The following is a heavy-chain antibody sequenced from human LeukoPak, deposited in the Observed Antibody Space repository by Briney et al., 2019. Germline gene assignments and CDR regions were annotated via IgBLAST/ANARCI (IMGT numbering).Heavy chain of an antibody. CDR1: GFTVSSNY. J-gene: IGHJ4*02. Sequence: GGSLRLSCAASGFTVSSNYMSWVRQAPGKGLEWVSVIYSGGSTYYADSVKGRFTISRDNSKNTLYLQVNSLRAEDTAVYYCASLRIQLWRNFDYWGQGTLVTVSS. V-gene: IGHV3-53*01. CDR2: IYSGGST. D-gene: IGHD5-18*01. CDR3: ASLRIQLWRNFDY.